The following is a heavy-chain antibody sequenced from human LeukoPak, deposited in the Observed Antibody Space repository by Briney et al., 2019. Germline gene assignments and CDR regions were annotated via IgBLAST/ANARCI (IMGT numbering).Heavy chain of an antibody. J-gene: IGHJ4*02. D-gene: IGHD3-22*01. V-gene: IGHV4-34*01. CDR3: ASHLYDSSGYYYHY. CDR1: GGSFSGYY. Sequence: NASETLSLTCAVYGGSFSGYYWSWIRQPPGKGLEWIGEINHSGSTNYNPSLKSRVTISVDTSKNQFSLKLSSVTAADTAVYYCASHLYDSSGYYYHYWGQGTLVTVSS. CDR2: INHSGST.